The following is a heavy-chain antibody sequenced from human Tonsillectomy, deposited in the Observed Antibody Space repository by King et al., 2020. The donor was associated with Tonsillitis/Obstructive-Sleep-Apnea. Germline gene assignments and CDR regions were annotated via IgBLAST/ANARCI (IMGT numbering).Heavy chain of an antibody. Sequence: VQLVESGAEVKKPGQSLRISCKGSGYSFTSYWINWVRQMPGKGLEWMGRIDPSDSYTNYSPSFRGHVTMSTDKSISTAYLQWSSLKASDTAMYYCARRQDDSSWLGDGMDVWGEGTTVTVSS. CDR1: GYSFTSYW. CDR2: IDPSDSYT. V-gene: IGHV5-10-1*03. J-gene: IGHJ6*04. D-gene: IGHD6-13*01. CDR3: ARRQDDSSWLGDGMDV.